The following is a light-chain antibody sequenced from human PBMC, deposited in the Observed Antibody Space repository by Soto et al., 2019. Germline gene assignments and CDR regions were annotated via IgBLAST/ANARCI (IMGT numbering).Light chain of an antibody. V-gene: IGKV3-11*01. Sequence: EIVLTQSPATLSLSPGERATLSCRASQSVSGSLAWYQQKPGQAPRLLIYDASNRATGIPARFSGSGSGTDFTLTISSLEPEDFALYYCQQRSNWVYTFGQGTKLVIK. CDR2: DAS. CDR1: QSVSGS. J-gene: IGKJ2*01. CDR3: QQRSNWVYT.